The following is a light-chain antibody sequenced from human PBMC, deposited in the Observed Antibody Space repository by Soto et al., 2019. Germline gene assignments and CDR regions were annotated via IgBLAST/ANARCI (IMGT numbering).Light chain of an antibody. V-gene: IGLV2-14*01. J-gene: IGLJ1*01. CDR3: RSYASSSPFV. CDR1: GSDVGGYKY. Sequence: QSALTQPASVSGSPGQSITISCTGTGSDVGGYKYVSWYQQLPGKAPKLMIYDVSYRPSGVSDRFSGSKSGNTASLIISGLQAEYDADYYCRSYASSSPFVLRTGTKVT. CDR2: DVS.